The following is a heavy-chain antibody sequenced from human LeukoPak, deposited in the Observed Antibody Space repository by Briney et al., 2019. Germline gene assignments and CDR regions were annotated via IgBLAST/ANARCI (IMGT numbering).Heavy chain of an antibody. CDR1: GGSISRYY. CDR2: IYTSGST. CDR3: ARVRKDDYDFWSGYSYYMDV. Sequence: SETLSLTCTVSGGSISRYYWRWLRQPAGKGLEWIGRIYTSGSTNYNPSLKSRVTMSVDTSKNQFSLKLSSVTAADTAVYYCARVRKDDYDFWSGYSYYMDVWGKGTTVTVSS. J-gene: IGHJ6*03. V-gene: IGHV4-4*07. D-gene: IGHD3-3*01.